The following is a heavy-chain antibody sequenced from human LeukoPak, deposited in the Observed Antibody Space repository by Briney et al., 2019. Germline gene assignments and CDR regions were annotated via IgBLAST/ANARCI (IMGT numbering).Heavy chain of an antibody. CDR2: ISSSGSTI. V-gene: IGHV3-11*04. Sequence: GGSLRLSCAASGFTFSDYYMSWIRQAPGKGLEWVSYISSSGSTIYYADSVKGRFTISRDNAKNSLYLQMNSLRAEDTAVYYCARDPHQRGYSYGYAYYYYGMDVWGQGTTVTVSS. CDR1: GFTFSDYY. D-gene: IGHD5-18*01. CDR3: ARDPHQRGYSYGYAYYYYGMDV. J-gene: IGHJ6*02.